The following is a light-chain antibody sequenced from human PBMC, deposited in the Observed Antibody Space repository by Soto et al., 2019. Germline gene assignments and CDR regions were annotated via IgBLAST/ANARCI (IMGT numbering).Light chain of an antibody. Sequence: QPVLTQPPSASGSPGQSVTISCTGTSSDVGGSKYVSWYQQHPGKAPKLIIYEVDKRPSGVPDRFSGSKSGNTASLTVSGLQAGDEAEYYCSSYAGSNNWVVFGGGTQLTVL. J-gene: IGLJ7*01. CDR1: SSDVGGSKY. CDR2: EVD. V-gene: IGLV2-8*01. CDR3: SSYAGSNNWVV.